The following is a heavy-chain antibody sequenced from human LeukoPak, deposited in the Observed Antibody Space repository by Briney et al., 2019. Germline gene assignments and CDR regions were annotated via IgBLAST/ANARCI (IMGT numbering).Heavy chain of an antibody. CDR1: GYTFTGYY. CDR2: INPNSGGT. J-gene: IGHJ6*04. CDR3: ARDLYSSSSGFMDV. V-gene: IGHV1-2*02. D-gene: IGHD6-6*01. Sequence: ASVKVSYKASGYTFTGYYMHWVRQAPGQGLEWMGWINPNSGGTNYAQKFQGRVTMTRDTSISTAYMELSRLRSDDTAVYYCARDLYSSSSGFMDVWGKGTTVTVSS.